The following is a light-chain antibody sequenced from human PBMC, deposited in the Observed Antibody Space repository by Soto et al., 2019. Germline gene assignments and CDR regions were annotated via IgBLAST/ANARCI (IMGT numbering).Light chain of an antibody. CDR2: GAS. CDR3: QQYITAPET. CDR1: QSVSSNY. Sequence: EIVLTQSPGTLSLSPGERATLSCRASQSVSSNYLAWYQQKPGQAPRLLIYGASSRATGTPDRFSGSGSGTDFTLTISRLEPEDFAVYHCQQYITAPETFGQGTKLDIK. J-gene: IGKJ1*01. V-gene: IGKV3-20*01.